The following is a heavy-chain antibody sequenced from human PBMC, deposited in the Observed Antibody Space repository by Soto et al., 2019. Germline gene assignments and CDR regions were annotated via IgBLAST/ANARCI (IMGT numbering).Heavy chain of an antibody. D-gene: IGHD3-10*01. V-gene: IGHV1-18*01. CDR1: GYTLTSFV. CDR2: ITAYNGDT. Sequence: QVPLVQSGAEVKKPGASVKVSCKASGYTLTSFVISWVRQAPGQGPEWMGWITAYNGDTNYAQKLQGRVIMTTDTSTSTAYMELRSLTSDDTAVYYCARGTRVRGIITNFYYWGQGTLVTVSS. J-gene: IGHJ4*02. CDR3: ARGTRVRGIITNFYY.